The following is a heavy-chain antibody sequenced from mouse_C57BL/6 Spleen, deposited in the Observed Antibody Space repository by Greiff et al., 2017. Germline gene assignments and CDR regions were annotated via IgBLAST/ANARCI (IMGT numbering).Heavy chain of an antibody. Sequence: EVQLQQSGTVLARPGASVKMSCKTSGYTFTSYWMHWVKQRPGQGLEWIGAIYPGNSDTSYNQKFKGKAKLTAVTSASTAYMELSSLTNEDSAVYYCTRLLRQYYFDYWGQGTTLTVSS. D-gene: IGHD1-1*01. CDR1: GYTFTSYW. V-gene: IGHV1-5*01. CDR3: TRLLRQYYFDY. J-gene: IGHJ2*01. CDR2: IYPGNSDT.